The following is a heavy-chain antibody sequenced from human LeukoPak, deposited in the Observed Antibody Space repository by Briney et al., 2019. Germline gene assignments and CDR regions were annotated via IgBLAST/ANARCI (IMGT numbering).Heavy chain of an antibody. J-gene: IGHJ4*02. Sequence: EASVKVSCKASGYTFTSYAMHWVRQAPGQRLEWMGWIDAGNGNTKYSQRFQGRVTITRDASASTAYMDLSSLRSEDTAVYYCARAPGSGSYSAFDYWGQGTLVTVSS. V-gene: IGHV1-3*01. D-gene: IGHD1-26*01. CDR3: ARAPGSGSYSAFDY. CDR1: GYTFTSYA. CDR2: IDAGNGNT.